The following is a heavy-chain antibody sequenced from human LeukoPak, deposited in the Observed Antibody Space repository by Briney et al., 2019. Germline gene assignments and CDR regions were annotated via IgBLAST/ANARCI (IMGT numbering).Heavy chain of an antibody. CDR3: ARLLIYCSSTSCHFDY. D-gene: IGHD2-2*01. Sequence: SETLSLTCTVSGGSISSSNYYWGWIRQPPGKGLEWIGSIYYSGITYYNPSLKSRVTISVETSNNQSSLKLSSVTAADTAMYYCARLLIYCSSTSCHFDYWGQGTLVTVSS. CDR2: IYYSGIT. CDR1: GGSISSSNYY. V-gene: IGHV4-39*01. J-gene: IGHJ4*02.